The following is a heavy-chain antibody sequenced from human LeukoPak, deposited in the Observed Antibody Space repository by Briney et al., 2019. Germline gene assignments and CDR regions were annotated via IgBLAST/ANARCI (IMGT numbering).Heavy chain of an antibody. Sequence: ASVKVSFKASGYTFTGYYMHWVRQAPGQGLEWMGRINPNSGGTNYAQKFQGRVTMTRDTSISTAYMELSRLRSDDTAVYYCARGGYSSGWYPYYFDYWGQGTLVTVSS. CDR3: ARGGYSSGWYPYYFDY. CDR1: GYTFTGYY. V-gene: IGHV1-2*06. D-gene: IGHD6-19*01. J-gene: IGHJ4*02. CDR2: INPNSGGT.